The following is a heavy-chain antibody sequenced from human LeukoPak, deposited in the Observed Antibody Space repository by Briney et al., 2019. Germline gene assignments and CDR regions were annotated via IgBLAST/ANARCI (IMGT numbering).Heavy chain of an antibody. D-gene: IGHD3-3*01. Sequence: PSETLSLICTVSGGSISSYYWSWIRQPPGKGLESIGYIYYSGSTNYNPSLKSRVTISVDTSKNQFSLKLSSVTAADTAVYYCARSTSYYDFWSGYAHDYYYYYYMDVWGKGTTVTVSS. CDR2: IYYSGST. V-gene: IGHV4-59*01. CDR3: ARSTSYYDFWSGYAHDYYYYYYMDV. CDR1: GGSISSYY. J-gene: IGHJ6*03.